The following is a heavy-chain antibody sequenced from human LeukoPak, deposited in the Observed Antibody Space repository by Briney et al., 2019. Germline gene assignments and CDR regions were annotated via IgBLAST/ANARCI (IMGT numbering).Heavy chain of an antibody. V-gene: IGHV3-66*01. CDR2: IYEDGST. CDR1: GFAVSSNY. Sequence: PGGSLRLSCVASGFAVSSNYMSWVRQAPGMGLEWVSVIYEDGSTNYADSVKGRFTISRDNSKNTVFLQMNSLRAEDSAVYYCTMLRGVIDPYWGQGTLVTVSS. D-gene: IGHD3-10*01. CDR3: TMLRGVIDPY. J-gene: IGHJ4*02.